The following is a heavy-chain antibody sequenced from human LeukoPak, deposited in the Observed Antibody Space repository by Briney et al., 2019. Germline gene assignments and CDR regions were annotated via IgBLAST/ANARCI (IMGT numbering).Heavy chain of an antibody. CDR2: IWYDGSNK. D-gene: IGHD1-14*01. CDR1: GFTFSSYG. CDR3: AKENNWNHLGYFDY. Sequence: GGSLRLSCAASGFTFSSYGMHWVRQAPGKGLEWVAVIWYDGSNKYYADSVKGRFTISRDNSKNTLYLQMNSLRAEDTAVYYCAKENNWNHLGYFDYWGQGTLVTVSS. J-gene: IGHJ4*02. V-gene: IGHV3-33*06.